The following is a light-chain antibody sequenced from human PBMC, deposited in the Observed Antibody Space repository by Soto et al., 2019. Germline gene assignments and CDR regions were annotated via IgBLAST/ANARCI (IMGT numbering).Light chain of an antibody. J-gene: IGKJ2*01. CDR1: QDILNH. V-gene: IGKV1-16*02. CDR2: GAS. CDR3: QQYATSPST. Sequence: DIQMTQSPSSLSASVGDRVTITCRASQDILNHLTWFQQKPGKAPKSLIYGASNLHSGVSPKFSGSGFGTEFTLTISSLQPEDFATYYCQQYATSPSTFGQGTNWRS.